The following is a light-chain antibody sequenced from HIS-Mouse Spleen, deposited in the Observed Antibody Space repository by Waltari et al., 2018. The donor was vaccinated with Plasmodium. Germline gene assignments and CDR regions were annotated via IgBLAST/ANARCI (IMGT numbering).Light chain of an antibody. CDR2: EAS. Sequence: SYELTQPPSVSVSPGQTARITCSGDALPKKYAYWYQQKSGQAPVLVIYEASKRPPGIPERFSGSSSGTMATLTISVAQVEDEADYFCYSTDSSGNHRVFGGGTKLTVL. J-gene: IGLJ3*02. CDR1: ALPKKY. CDR3: YSTDSSGNHRV. V-gene: IGLV3-10*01.